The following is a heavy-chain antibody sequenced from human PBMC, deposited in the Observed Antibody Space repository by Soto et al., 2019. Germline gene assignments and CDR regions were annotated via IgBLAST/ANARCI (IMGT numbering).Heavy chain of an antibody. V-gene: IGHV3-7*03. J-gene: IGHJ2*01. D-gene: IGHD2-21*02. Sequence: EVQLVESGGGLVQPGGSLRLSCVASGFTFSNYWMGWVRQAPGKGLEWVANIRQDGGDKRDLDSVKGRFTISRDNAQNSLYLQMNSLRAEDTAVYYCASKDCGGNCYSRSWYFDIWGRGTLVNVSS. CDR2: IRQDGGDK. CDR3: ASKDCGGNCYSRSWYFDI. CDR1: GFTFSNYW.